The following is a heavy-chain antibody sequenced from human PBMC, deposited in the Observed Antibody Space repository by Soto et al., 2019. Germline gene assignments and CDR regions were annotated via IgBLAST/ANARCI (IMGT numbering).Heavy chain of an antibody. CDR3: ARVLLGYCSSTSCYTLDY. V-gene: IGHV4-34*01. CDR1: GGSFSGYY. J-gene: IGHJ4*02. CDR2: INHSGST. D-gene: IGHD2-2*02. Sequence: SETLSLTCAVYGGSFSGYYWSWIRQPPGKGLEWIGEINHSGSTNYNPSLKSRVTISVDTSKNQFSLKLSSVTAADTAVYYCARVLLGYCSSTSCYTLDYWGQGTLVPVSS.